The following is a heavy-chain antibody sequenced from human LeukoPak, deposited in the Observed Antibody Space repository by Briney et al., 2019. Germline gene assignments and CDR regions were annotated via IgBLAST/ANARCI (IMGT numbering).Heavy chain of an antibody. CDR1: GFTFSSYA. CDR2: ISGSGGST. CDR3: AKDLGVVVPAARWDAFDI. V-gene: IGHV3-23*01. J-gene: IGHJ3*02. D-gene: IGHD2-2*01. Sequence: HPGGSLRLSCAASGFTFSSYAMSWVRQAPGKGLEWVSAISGSGGSTYYADSVKGRFTSSRDNSKTTLYLQMNSLRAEDTAVYYCAKDLGVVVPAARWDAFDIWGQGTMVTVSS.